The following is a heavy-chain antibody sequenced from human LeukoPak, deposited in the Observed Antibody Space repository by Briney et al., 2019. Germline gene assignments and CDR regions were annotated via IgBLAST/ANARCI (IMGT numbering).Heavy chain of an antibody. CDR1: GGSISTYF. Sequence: SEALSLTCTVSGGSISTYFWSWIRQSAGKGLEWIGRIYDSGTNYNPSLKSRVTMSADTSKNQFSLKLSSVTAADTAVYFCAREVIIRGVTHFDYWGQGALVTVSS. CDR2: IYDSGT. CDR3: AREVIIRGVTHFDY. D-gene: IGHD3-10*01. V-gene: IGHV4-4*07. J-gene: IGHJ4*02.